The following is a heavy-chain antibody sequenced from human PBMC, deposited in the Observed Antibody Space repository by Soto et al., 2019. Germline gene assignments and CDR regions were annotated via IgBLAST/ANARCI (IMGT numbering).Heavy chain of an antibody. Sequence: PSETLSLTCTVYGDSITNNHWWSWVRQPPGKGPELIGEIYHTGIANYNPSLESRVAFSVDKSKNQFSLSLTSVTAADTAVYYCVSKLGPYYYGLDVWRQGTTVTVSS. CDR2: IYHTGIA. CDR1: GDSITNNHW. J-gene: IGHJ6*02. D-gene: IGHD3-16*01. V-gene: IGHV4-4*02. CDR3: VSKLGPYYYGLDV.